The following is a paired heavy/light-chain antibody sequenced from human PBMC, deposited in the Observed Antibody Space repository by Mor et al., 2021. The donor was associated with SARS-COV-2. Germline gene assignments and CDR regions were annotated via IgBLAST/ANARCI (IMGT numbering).Light chain of an antibody. CDR2: EVS. Sequence: QSALTQPASVSGSPGQSITISCSATSDVGGYNYVSWYQQHPGKAPKLMIYEVSNRPSGVSNRFSGSKSGNTASLTISGLQAEDEADYYCSSNVGRSTPVVFGGGTKLTVL. V-gene: IGLV2-14*01. J-gene: IGLJ2*01. CDR3: SSNVGRSTPVV. CDR1: SDVGGYNY.
Heavy chain of an antibody. CDR3: VRDLGDGYNSFFDH. Sequence: QVQLVQSGTEVKEPGASVRVSCKASGYIFTSFGISWVRQAPGQGPEWMGWISAYNGKTNHAQKVQGRITMTTDTSTSTTYMELRSLRYDDTAVYYCVRDLGDGYNSFFDHWGQGTLVTVSS. D-gene: IGHD5-12*01. J-gene: IGHJ4*02. V-gene: IGHV1-18*01. CDR2: ISAYNGKT. CDR1: GYIFTSFG.